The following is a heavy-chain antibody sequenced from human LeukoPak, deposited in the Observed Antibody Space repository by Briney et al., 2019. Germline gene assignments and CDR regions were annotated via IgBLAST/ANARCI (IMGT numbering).Heavy chain of an antibody. CDR3: AKIEAGSNGMVDY. CDR2: IYSGGST. Sequence: PGGSLRLSCAASGFTVSSNYMSWVRQAPGKGLEWVSVIYSGGSTYYADSVKGRFTISRDNSKNTLYLQMNSLRAEDTAVYYCAKIEAGSNGMVDYWGQGTLVTVSS. CDR1: GFTVSSNY. J-gene: IGHJ4*02. V-gene: IGHV3-53*05. D-gene: IGHD1/OR15-1a*01.